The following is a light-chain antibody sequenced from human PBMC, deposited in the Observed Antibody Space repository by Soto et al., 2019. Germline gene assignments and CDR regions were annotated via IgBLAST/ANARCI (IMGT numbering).Light chain of an antibody. CDR2: DVS. Sequence: LTQPASVSGSPGQSISISCTGTSSDVGAYNYISWYQQHPGKAPKLIIYDVSNRPSGVSSRFSGSKSGNTASLTISGLQAEDGADYYCSAYTITSPYVFGTGTKVTVL. J-gene: IGLJ1*01. CDR1: SSDVGAYNY. CDR3: SAYTITSPYV. V-gene: IGLV2-14*03.